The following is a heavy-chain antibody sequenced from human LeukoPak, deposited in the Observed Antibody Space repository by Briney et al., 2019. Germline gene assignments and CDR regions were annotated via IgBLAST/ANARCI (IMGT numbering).Heavy chain of an antibody. D-gene: IGHD6-13*01. V-gene: IGHV4-34*01. J-gene: IGHJ4*02. CDR2: INHSGST. CDR3: ARANSSRYFDY. CDR1: GGSFSGYY. Sequence: SETLSLTCAVYGGSFSGYYWSWIRQPPGKGLEWIGEINHSGSTNYNPSLKSRVTISVETSKNQFSLKLSSVTAADTAVYYCARANSSRYFDYWGQGTLVTVSS.